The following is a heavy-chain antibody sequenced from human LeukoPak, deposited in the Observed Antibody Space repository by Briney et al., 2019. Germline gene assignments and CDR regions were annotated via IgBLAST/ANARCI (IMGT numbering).Heavy chain of an antibody. CDR1: GFTFSSYG. CDR2: IKQDGSEK. J-gene: IGHJ4*02. V-gene: IGHV3-7*01. D-gene: IGHD6-6*01. Sequence: GGSLRLSCAASGFTFSSYGMHWVRQAPGKGLEWVANIKQDGSEKYYVDSVKGRFTISRDNAKNSLYLQMNSLRAEDTAVYYCARVAARLFDYWGQGTLVTVSS. CDR3: ARVAARLFDY.